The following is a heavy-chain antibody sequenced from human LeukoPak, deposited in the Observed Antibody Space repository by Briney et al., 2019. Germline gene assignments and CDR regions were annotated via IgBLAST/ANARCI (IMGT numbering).Heavy chain of an antibody. CDR2: INHSGST. Sequence: PSETLSLTCAVYGGSFSGYYWSWIRQPPGKGLEWIGEINHSGSTNYNPSLKSRVTISVDTSKNQFSLKLSSVTAADTAVYYCARELRSGSYYRSAFDIWGQGTMVTVSS. J-gene: IGHJ3*02. CDR3: ARELRSGSYYRSAFDI. D-gene: IGHD1-26*01. V-gene: IGHV4-34*01. CDR1: GGSFSGYY.